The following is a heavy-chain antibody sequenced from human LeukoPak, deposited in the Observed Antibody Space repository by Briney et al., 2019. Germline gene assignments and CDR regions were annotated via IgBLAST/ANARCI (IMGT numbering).Heavy chain of an antibody. V-gene: IGHV3-7*01. J-gene: IGHJ4*02. CDR2: IKQDGSDK. CDR1: RFGFSSYW. D-gene: IGHD6-25*01. CDR3: ARDLYNSASK. Sequence: PGGSLRLSCAASRFGFSSYWMSWVRQAPGKGLEWVANIKQDGSDKYYVDSVRGRFTISRDNAKRSLYLQMNSLRAEDTAVYYCARDLYNSASKWGQGTLVTVSS.